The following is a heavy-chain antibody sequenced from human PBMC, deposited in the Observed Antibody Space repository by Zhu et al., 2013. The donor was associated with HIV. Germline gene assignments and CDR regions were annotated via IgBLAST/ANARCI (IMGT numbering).Heavy chain of an antibody. V-gene: IGHV1-18*01. CDR3: ARGQEGYYYDSSGYYYPFDY. CDR1: GYTFTSYG. D-gene: IGHD3-22*01. Sequence: QVQLVQSGAEVKKPGASVKVSCKASGYTFTSYGISWVRQAPGQGLEWMGWISAYNGNTNYAQKLQGRVTMTTDTSTSTAYMELRSLRSDDTAVYYCARGQEGYYYDSSGYYYPFDYWGQGTLVTVSS. CDR2: ISAYNGNT. J-gene: IGHJ4*02.